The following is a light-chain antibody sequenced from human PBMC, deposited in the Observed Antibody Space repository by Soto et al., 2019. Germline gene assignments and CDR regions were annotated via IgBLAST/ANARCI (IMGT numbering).Light chain of an antibody. Sequence: DIQMTQSPSPLSASVGDRVTITCQANQDISNYLNWYQQRPGKAPKLLIYDASDLETGVPSRFSGSGSGTDFAVSINSLQPEDIATYCCQHYDNLPRYTFGQGTKLEIK. CDR2: DAS. J-gene: IGKJ2*01. CDR3: QHYDNLPRYT. V-gene: IGKV1-33*01. CDR1: QDISNY.